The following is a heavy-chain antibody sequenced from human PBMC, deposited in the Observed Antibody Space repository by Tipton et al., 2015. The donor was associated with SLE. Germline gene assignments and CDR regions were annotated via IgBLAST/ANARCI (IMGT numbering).Heavy chain of an antibody. D-gene: IGHD5-12*01. Sequence: TLSLTCTVSNGSISSYYWSWIRQPPGKGLEWRGYIYYSGNTNYNSSLKSRVTISVDGSKNQFYLKMKYVSAADTAVYYCARGDVDKSMLVAFDIWGQGTMVTVSS. CDR2: IYYSGNT. J-gene: IGHJ3*02. CDR1: NGSISSYY. CDR3: ARGDVDKSMLVAFDI. V-gene: IGHV4-59*01.